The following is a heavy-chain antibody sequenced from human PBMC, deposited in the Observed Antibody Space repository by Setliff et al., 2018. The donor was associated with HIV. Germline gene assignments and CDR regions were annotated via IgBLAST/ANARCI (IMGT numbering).Heavy chain of an antibody. CDR2: IYPGDSDT. CDR1: GYSFTSYW. J-gene: IGHJ4*02. V-gene: IGHV5-51*01. D-gene: IGHD3-10*01. CDR3: AKKTAAYTSGSWLHY. Sequence: GESLKISCKGSGYSFTSYWIGWVRQMPGKGLEWMVIIYPGDSDTRYSPSFQGQVTISADKSKSTLYLQMNSLRAEDTAVYYCAKKTAAYTSGSWLHYWGQGTLVTVSS.